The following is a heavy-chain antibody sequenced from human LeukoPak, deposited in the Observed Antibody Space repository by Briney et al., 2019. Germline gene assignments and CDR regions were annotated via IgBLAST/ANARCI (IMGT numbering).Heavy chain of an antibody. CDR1: GGSISSSSYY. CDR2: IYYSGST. CDR3: AREDPWVLGPDY. V-gene: IGHV4-39*07. Sequence: SETLSLTCTVSGGSISSSSYYWGWIRQPPGKGLEWIGSIYYSGSTYYNPSLKSRVTISVDTSKNQFSLKLSSVTAADTAVYYCAREDPWVLGPDYWGQGTLVTVSP. D-gene: IGHD3-16*01. J-gene: IGHJ4*02.